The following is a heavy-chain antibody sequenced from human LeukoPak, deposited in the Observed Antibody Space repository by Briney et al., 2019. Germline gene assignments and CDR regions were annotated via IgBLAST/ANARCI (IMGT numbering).Heavy chain of an antibody. V-gene: IGHV4-59*01. CDR2: IYYSGST. CDR1: GGSISSYY. D-gene: IGHD6-19*01. Sequence: PSETLSLTCTVSGGSISSYYWSWIRQPPGKGLEWIGYIYYSGSTNYNPSLKSRVTISVDTSKNQFSLKLSSVTAADTAVYYCARVGQWLEYYYNYYMDVWGKGTTVTVSS. J-gene: IGHJ6*03. CDR3: ARVGQWLEYYYNYYMDV.